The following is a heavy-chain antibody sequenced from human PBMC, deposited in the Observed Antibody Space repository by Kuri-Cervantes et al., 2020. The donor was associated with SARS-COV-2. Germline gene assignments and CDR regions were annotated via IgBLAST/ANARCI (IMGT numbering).Heavy chain of an antibody. D-gene: IGHD5-12*01. J-gene: IGHJ4*02. CDR2: ISYDGSNK. Sequence: GGSLRLSCAASGFTFSSYAMHWVRQAPGKGLEWVAVISYDGSNKYYADSVKGRFTISRDNSKNTLYLQMNSLRAEDTAVYYCARLLPIVATTSYFDYWGQGTLVTVSS. CDR1: GFTFSSYA. V-gene: IGHV3-30-3*01. CDR3: ARLLPIVATTSYFDY.